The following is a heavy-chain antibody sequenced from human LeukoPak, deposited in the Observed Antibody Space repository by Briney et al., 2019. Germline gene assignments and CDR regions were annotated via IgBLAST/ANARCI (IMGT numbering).Heavy chain of an antibody. Sequence: GGSLRLSCAASGFTFSSYSMNWVRQAPGKGLEWVSYISSSSSTIYYADSVKGRFTIPRDNAKNSLYLQMNSLRAEDTAVYYCARTYDFWSGYRYGYYFDYWGQGTLVTVSS. CDR3: ARTYDFWSGYRYGYYFDY. V-gene: IGHV3-48*04. J-gene: IGHJ4*02. CDR2: ISSSSSTI. CDR1: GFTFSSYS. D-gene: IGHD3-3*01.